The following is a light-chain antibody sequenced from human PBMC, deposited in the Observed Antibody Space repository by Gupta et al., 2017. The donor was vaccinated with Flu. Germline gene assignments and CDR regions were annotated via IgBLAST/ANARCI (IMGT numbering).Light chain of an antibody. CDR3: SSYAGDNSWV. CDR2: KVT. CDR1: SSDIGSYNY. Sequence: SASGSPGPSVTISCTGTSSDIGSYNYVSWYQQRPGKAPKFMIYKVTERPSGVPDRFSGSKSGNRASLTVSGLQPEDEADYYCSSYAGDNSWVFGGGTKLTVL. J-gene: IGLJ3*02. V-gene: IGLV2-8*01.